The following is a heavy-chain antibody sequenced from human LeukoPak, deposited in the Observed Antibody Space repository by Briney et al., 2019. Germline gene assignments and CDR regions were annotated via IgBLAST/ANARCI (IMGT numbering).Heavy chain of an antibody. D-gene: IGHD3-10*01. CDR2: IHHSGSN. V-gene: IGHV4-30-4*01. J-gene: IGHJ4*02. CDR3: ARALTMVRVIIISPPFDY. CDR1: GGSLSSGDYY. Sequence: SQTLSLTCTVSGGSLSSGDYYWSWIRQPPGKGLEWVGYIHHSGSNYYNPSLKNRVTISLDTSKNQFSLKLTSVSAADAAVYYGARALTMVRVIIISPPFDYWGQGTLVTVSS.